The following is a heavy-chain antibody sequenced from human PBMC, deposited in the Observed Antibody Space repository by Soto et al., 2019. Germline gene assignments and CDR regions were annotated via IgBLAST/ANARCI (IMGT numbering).Heavy chain of an antibody. V-gene: IGHV3-30*03. CDR3: ARGWGYYFDL. J-gene: IGHJ4*02. CDR1: GFTFSSYG. CDR2: ISYDGSNK. Sequence: GGSLRLSCAASGFTFSSYGMHWVRQAPGKGLEWVAVISYDGSNKYYADYVKGRFTISRDNSKNTLYLQMNSLRAEDTAVYYCARGWGYYFDLWGQGTLVTVSS. D-gene: IGHD2-21*01.